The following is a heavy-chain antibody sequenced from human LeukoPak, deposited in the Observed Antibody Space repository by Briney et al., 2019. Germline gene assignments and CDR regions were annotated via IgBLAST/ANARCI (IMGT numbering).Heavy chain of an antibody. CDR2: INHSGST. D-gene: IGHD3-3*01. V-gene: IGHV4-34*01. CDR3: ARHSTYYDFWSGYYTHGMDV. CDR1: GGSFSGYY. Sequence: SETLSLTCAVYGGSFSGYYWGWIRQPPGKGLEWIGEINHSGSTNYNPSLKSRVTISVDTSKNQFSLKLSSVTAADTAVYYCARHSTYYDFWSGYYTHGMDVWGQGTTVTVSS. J-gene: IGHJ6*02.